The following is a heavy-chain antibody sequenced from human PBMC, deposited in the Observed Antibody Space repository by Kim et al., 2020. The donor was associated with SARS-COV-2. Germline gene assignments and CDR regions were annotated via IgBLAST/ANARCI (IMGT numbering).Heavy chain of an antibody. CDR3: AGDKVRLWFGEAPNWFDP. J-gene: IGHJ5*02. D-gene: IGHD3-10*01. CDR2: TYYRSKWYN. V-gene: IGHV6-1*01. Sequence: SQTLSLTCAISGDSVSSNSAAWNWIRQSPSRGLEWLGRTYYRSKWYNDYAVSVKSRITINPDTSKNQFSLQLNSVTPEDTAVYYCAGDKVRLWFGEAPNWFDPWGQGTLVTVSS. CDR1: GDSVSSNSAA.